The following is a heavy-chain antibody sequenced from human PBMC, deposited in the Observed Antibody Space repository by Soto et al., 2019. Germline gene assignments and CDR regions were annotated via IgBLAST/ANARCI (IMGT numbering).Heavy chain of an antibody. J-gene: IGHJ4*02. D-gene: IGHD3-10*01. Sequence: PGGSLRLSCAASGFTFSSYGMHWVRQAPGKGLEWVAVISYDGSNKYYADSVKGRFTISRDNSKNTLYLQMNSLRAEDTAVYYCATFPGKEDYYWGQGTLVTVSS. CDR2: ISYDGSNK. V-gene: IGHV3-30*03. CDR1: GFTFSSYG. CDR3: ATFPGKEDYY.